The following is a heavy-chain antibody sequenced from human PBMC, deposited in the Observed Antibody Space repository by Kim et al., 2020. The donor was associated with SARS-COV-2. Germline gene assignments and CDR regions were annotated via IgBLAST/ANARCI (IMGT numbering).Heavy chain of an antibody. V-gene: IGHV5-51*01. CDR1: GYNFTSYW. Sequence: GESLKISCKGSGYNFTSYWIGWVRQMPGKGLEWIGIIYPGDSDTRYSPSFQGQVTISADKSISTAYLQWSSLKASDTAMYYCARHRGYYYYYMDVWGKGTTVTVSS. CDR2: IYPGDSDT. CDR3: ARHRGYYYYYMDV. J-gene: IGHJ6*03.